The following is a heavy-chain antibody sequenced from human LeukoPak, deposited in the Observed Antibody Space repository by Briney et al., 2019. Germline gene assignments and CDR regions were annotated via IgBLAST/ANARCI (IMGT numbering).Heavy chain of an antibody. Sequence: GESLRLSCAASGFTFSSYWMTWVRQAPGKGLEWVADIRQDGSEKYYVDSVKGRFTISRDNAKNSLYLQMNSLRAEDTAEYYCASRDGSYGYWGQGTQVTVSS. CDR2: IRQDGSEK. D-gene: IGHD1-26*01. CDR1: GFTFSSYW. J-gene: IGHJ4*02. V-gene: IGHV3-7*01. CDR3: ASRDGSYGY.